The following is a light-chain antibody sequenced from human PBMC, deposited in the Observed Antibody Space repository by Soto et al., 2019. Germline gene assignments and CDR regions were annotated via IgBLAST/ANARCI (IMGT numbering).Light chain of an antibody. J-gene: IGKJ4*01. CDR1: QSVSSSS. CDR2: GAS. Sequence: IVLTQSPGTLSLSPGERATLSCRASQSVSSSSLAWYQQKPGQAPRLLIYGASSRATGIPDRFSGSGSGTDFTLIISRLEPEDLAVYYCQQYVGSTLTFGGGTKVEIK. V-gene: IGKV3-20*01. CDR3: QQYVGSTLT.